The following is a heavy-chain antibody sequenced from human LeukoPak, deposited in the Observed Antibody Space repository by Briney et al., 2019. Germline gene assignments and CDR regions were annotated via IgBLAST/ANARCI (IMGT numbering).Heavy chain of an antibody. D-gene: IGHD2-2*01. CDR3: AKPAADSEYFQH. CDR2: ISGSGGST. CDR1: GFTFSSYA. J-gene: IGHJ1*01. V-gene: IGHV3-23*01. Sequence: GGSLRLSCAASGFTFSSYAMSWVRQAPGKGLEWVSAISGSGGSTYYADTVKGRFTISRDNSKNTLYLQMSSLRAEDTAVYYCAKPAADSEYFQHWGQGTLVTVSS.